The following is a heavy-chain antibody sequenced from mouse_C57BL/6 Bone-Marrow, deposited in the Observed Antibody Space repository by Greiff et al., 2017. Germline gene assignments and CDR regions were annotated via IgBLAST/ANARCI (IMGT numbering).Heavy chain of an antibody. CDR3: ARSTMVTYYYAMDA. D-gene: IGHD2-2*01. Sequence: QVQLKQPGAELVKPGASVKLSCKASGYTFTSYWMHWVKQRPGRGLEWIGRIDPNSGGTKYNEKFKSKATLTVDKPSSTAYMQLSSLTSEDSAVYDCARSTMVTYYYAMDAWGTGTSVTVSA. CDR1: GYTFTSYW. CDR2: IDPNSGGT. J-gene: IGHJ4*01. V-gene: IGHV1-72*01.